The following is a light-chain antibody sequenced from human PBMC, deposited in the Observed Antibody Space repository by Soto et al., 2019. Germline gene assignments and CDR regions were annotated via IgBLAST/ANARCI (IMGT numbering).Light chain of an antibody. Sequence: DIVMTQSPLSLPVTPGEPASISCRSSQSLLHSNGHTFLDWYLQKPGQPPQVLISLGFNRASGVPDRFSSSGSGTEFTLKISRVEADYVGVYYCMQALQFPHIFGQGTKLEIK. CDR2: LGF. CDR3: MQALQFPHI. V-gene: IGKV2-28*01. CDR1: QSLLHSNGHTF. J-gene: IGKJ2*01.